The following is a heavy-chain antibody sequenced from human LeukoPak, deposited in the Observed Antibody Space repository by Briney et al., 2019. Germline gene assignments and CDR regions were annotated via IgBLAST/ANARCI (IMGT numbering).Heavy chain of an antibody. D-gene: IGHD7-27*01. CDR2: ISYDGSNK. V-gene: IGHV3-30*18. Sequence: PGGSLRLSCAASGFTFSSYGMHWVRQAPGKGLEWVAVISYDGSNKYYADSVKGRSTISRDNSKNTLYLQMNSLRAEDTAVYYCAKDQLGIWTPVDYWGQGTLVTVSS. J-gene: IGHJ4*02. CDR3: AKDQLGIWTPVDY. CDR1: GFTFSSYG.